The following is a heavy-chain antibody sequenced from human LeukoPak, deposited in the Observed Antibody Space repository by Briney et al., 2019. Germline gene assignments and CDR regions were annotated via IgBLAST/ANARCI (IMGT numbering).Heavy chain of an antibody. CDR3: ARGPRGVSIAAACPKGV. J-gene: IGHJ4*02. D-gene: IGHD6-13*01. V-gene: IGHV4-34*01. CDR2: INHSGST. Sequence: SETLSLTCAVYGGSFSGYYWSWIRQPPGKGLEWIGEINHSGSTNYNPSLKSRVTISVDTSKNQFSLKLSSVTAADTAVYYCARGPRGVSIAAACPKGVWGQGTLVTVSS. CDR1: GGSFSGYY.